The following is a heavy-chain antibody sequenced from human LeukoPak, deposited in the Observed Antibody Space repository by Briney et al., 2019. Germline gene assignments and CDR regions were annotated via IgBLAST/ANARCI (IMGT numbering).Heavy chain of an antibody. Sequence: PGGSLRLSCAASGFTFSSYAMSWVRQAPGKGLEWVSAISGSGGSTYYADSVKGRFTISRDNSKNTLYLQMNSLRAEDTAVYYCAKARKRTIVVVVASDYWGQGTLVTVSS. CDR2: ISGSGGST. V-gene: IGHV3-23*01. CDR3: AKARKRTIVVVVASDY. D-gene: IGHD2-15*01. J-gene: IGHJ4*02. CDR1: GFTFSSYA.